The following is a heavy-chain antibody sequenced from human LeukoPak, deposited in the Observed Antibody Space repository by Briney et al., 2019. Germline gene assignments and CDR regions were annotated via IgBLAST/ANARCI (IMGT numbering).Heavy chain of an antibody. CDR1: GYTFTSYG. CDR3: ARAGPYYYDSSGCDY. Sequence: GSVKVSCKASGYTFTSYGISWVRQAPGQGLEWMGWISAYNGNTNYAQKLQGRVTMTTDTSTSTAYMELRSLKSDDTAVYYCARAGPYYYDSSGCDYWGQGTLVTVSS. J-gene: IGHJ4*02. D-gene: IGHD3-22*01. V-gene: IGHV1-18*01. CDR2: ISAYNGNT.